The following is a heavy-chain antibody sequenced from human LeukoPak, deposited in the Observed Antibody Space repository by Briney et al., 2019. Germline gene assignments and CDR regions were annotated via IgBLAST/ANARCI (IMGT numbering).Heavy chain of an antibody. D-gene: IGHD6-13*01. CDR1: GYPFTSYW. Sequence: GESLKISCKGSGYPFTSYWIGRWRQMPGKGLEWMGIIYPGDSDTRYSPSFQGQVIISADKSISTAYLQWSSLKASDAAMYYCARQTRQQLVDYWGQGTLVTVSS. CDR3: ARQTRQQLVDY. V-gene: IGHV5-51*01. J-gene: IGHJ4*02. CDR2: IYPGDSDT.